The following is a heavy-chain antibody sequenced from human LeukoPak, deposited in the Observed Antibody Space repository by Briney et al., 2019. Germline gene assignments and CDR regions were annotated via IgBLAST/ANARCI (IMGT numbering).Heavy chain of an antibody. CDR3: ARDSSTVTTLNPDDY. Sequence: GASVKVSCKASGYTFTSYGISWVRQAPGQGLEWMGWISAYNGNTNYAQKLQGRVTMTTDTSTSTAYMELSSLRSEDTAVYYCARDSSTVTTLNPDDYWGQGTLVTVSS. V-gene: IGHV1-18*01. CDR2: ISAYNGNT. D-gene: IGHD4-17*01. J-gene: IGHJ4*02. CDR1: GYTFTSYG.